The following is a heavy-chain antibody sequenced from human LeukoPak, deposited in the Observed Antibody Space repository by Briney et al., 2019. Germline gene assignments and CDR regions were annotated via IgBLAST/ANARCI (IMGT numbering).Heavy chain of an antibody. V-gene: IGHV1-18*01. CDR2: ISAYNGYT. J-gene: IGHJ6*02. CDR1: GGTFTSYG. CDR3: VREVSMVRGVITFYHYNGMDV. Sequence: GSSVKVSCKASGGTFTSYGISWVRQAPGQGLEWMGWISAYNGYTNYAQNFQGRVTMTTDASTSTAYMELRSLRSDDTAVYYCVREVSMVRGVITFYHYNGMDVWGQGTAVTVSS. D-gene: IGHD3-10*01.